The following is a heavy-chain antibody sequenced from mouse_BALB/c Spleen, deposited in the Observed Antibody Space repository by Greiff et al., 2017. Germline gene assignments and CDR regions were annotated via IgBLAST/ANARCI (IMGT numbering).Heavy chain of an antibody. CDR1: GFTFSSYG. CDR3: ARRGYYAMDD. V-gene: IGHV5-6*02. CDR2: ISSGGSYT. Sequence: EVMLVESGGDLVKPGGSLKLSCAASGFTFSSYGMSWVRQTPDKRLEWVATISSGGSYTYYPDSVKGRFTISRDNAKNTLYLQMSSLKAEDTAMYYCARRGYYAMDDWGQGTSVTVSS. J-gene: IGHJ4*01.